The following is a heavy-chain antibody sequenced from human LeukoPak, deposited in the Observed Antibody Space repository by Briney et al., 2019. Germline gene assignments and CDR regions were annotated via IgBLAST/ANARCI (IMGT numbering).Heavy chain of an antibody. CDR1: GFTFSDYY. CDR2: ISSSGGTI. J-gene: IGHJ4*02. D-gene: IGHD6-13*01. Sequence: GGSLRLSCAASGFTFSDYYMSWIRQAPGKGLEWVSYISSSGGTINYADSVKGRFTISRDNAKNSLHLQMNSLRAEDTAVYYCARVGIIAAAGSNDYWGQGTLVTVSS. V-gene: IGHV3-11*01. CDR3: ARVGIIAAAGSNDY.